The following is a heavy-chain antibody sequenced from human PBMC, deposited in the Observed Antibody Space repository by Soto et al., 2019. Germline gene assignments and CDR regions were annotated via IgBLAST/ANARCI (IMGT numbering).Heavy chain of an antibody. D-gene: IGHD5-12*01. Sequence: ASVKVSCKASGYTFRSYGISWVRQAPGQGLEWMGWISAYNGNTNYAQKFQGRVTITADKSTSTAYMELSSLRSEDTAVYYCARDGIVEMATIRAFDIWGQGTMVTVSS. V-gene: IGHV1-18*04. CDR3: ARDGIVEMATIRAFDI. CDR1: GYTFRSYG. CDR2: ISAYNGNT. J-gene: IGHJ3*02.